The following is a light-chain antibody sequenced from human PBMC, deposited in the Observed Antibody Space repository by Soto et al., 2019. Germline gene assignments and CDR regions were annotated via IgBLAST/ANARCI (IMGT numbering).Light chain of an antibody. CDR1: SSDIGSYNL. V-gene: IGLV2-23*01. CDR3: CSYAGHGTGVV. J-gene: IGLJ2*01. CDR2: EGT. Sequence: QSALTQPASVSGSPGQSITISCTGTSSDIGSYNLVSWYQQYPGKAPKRMIYEGTKRPSGISNRFSGSKSGNTASLTISGLQADDEADYYCCSYAGHGTGVVFGGGTKLTVL.